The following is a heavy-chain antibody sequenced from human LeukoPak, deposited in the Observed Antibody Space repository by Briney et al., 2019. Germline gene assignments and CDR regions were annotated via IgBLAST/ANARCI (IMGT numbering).Heavy chain of an antibody. CDR2: INHSGST. Sequence: SETLSLTCAVYGGSFSGYYWSWIRQPPGKGLEWIGEINHSGSTNYNPSLKSRVTISVDTSKNQFSLKLTSMTAADTAVYYCAGDDNNWGHFFYWGQGALVTVSS. CDR1: GGSFSGYY. J-gene: IGHJ4*02. CDR3: AGDDNNWGHFFY. D-gene: IGHD3-16*01. V-gene: IGHV4-34*01.